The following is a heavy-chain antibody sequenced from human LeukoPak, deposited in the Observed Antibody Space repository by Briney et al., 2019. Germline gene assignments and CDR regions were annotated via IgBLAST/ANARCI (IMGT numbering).Heavy chain of an antibody. V-gene: IGHV4-59*01. J-gene: IGHJ4*02. D-gene: IGHD6-13*01. CDR2: IYYSGST. CDR3: ARVTDSSSWYDY. Sequence: SETLSLTCTVSGGSISSYYCSWIRQPPGKGLEWIGYIYYSGSTNYNPSLKSRVTISVDTSKNQFSLKLSSVTAADTAVYYCARVTDSSSWYDYWGQGTLVTVSS. CDR1: GGSISSYY.